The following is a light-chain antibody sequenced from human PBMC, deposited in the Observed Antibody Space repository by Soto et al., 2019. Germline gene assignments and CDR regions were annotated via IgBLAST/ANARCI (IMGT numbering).Light chain of an antibody. V-gene: IGLV2-14*01. CDR2: EVT. CDR1: DSDIGGYNY. Sequence: QSAQTQPASVSGSPGQSITISCTGTDSDIGGYNYVSWYQHHPGKAPKLMIYEVTNRPSGVSNRFSGSKSGNTASLTISGLQAEDEADYYCSSYTVSSKTVFGTGTKLTVL. J-gene: IGLJ1*01. CDR3: SSYTVSSKTV.